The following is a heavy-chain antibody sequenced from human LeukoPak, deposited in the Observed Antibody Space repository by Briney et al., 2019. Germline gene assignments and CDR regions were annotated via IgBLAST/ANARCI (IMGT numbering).Heavy chain of an antibody. CDR2: IYHSGST. CDR1: GGSISSSSYY. Sequence: PPETLSLTCTVSGGSISSSSYYWGWIRQPPGKGLEWIGYIYHSGSTYYNPSLKSRVTISVDRSKNQFSLKLSSVTAADTAVYYCARAGGGYCSGGSCYEGLSNWFDPWGQGTLVTVSS. CDR3: ARAGGGYCSGGSCYEGLSNWFDP. D-gene: IGHD2-15*01. J-gene: IGHJ5*02. V-gene: IGHV4-30-2*01.